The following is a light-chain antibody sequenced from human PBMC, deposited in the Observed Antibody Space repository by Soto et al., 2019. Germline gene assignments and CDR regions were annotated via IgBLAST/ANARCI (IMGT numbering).Light chain of an antibody. CDR3: AAWDDSLNGVV. J-gene: IGLJ2*01. V-gene: IGLV1-44*01. Sequence: QSVLTQPPSASGTPGQRVTISCSGSSSNIGSNTVNWYQQLPGTAPKLLIYSNNQRPSGVPDRFSGSKSVTSASLAISVLQSEDEADYYCAAWDDSLNGVVFGGGTKLTVL. CDR2: SNN. CDR1: SSNIGSNT.